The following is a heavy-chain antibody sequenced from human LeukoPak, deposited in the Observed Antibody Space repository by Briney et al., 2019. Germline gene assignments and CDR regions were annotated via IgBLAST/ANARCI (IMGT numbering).Heavy chain of an antibody. CDR3: ARDDSVYCSSTSCGVY. J-gene: IGHJ4*02. CDR1: GYTFTSYD. CDR2: MNPNSGNT. Sequence: ASVKVSCKASGYTFTSYDINWVRQATGQGLEWVGWMNPNSGNTGYAQKFQGRVTMTRNTSISTAYMELSSLRSDDTAVYYCARDDSVYCSSTSCGVYWGQGTLVTVSS. D-gene: IGHD2-2*01. V-gene: IGHV1-8*01.